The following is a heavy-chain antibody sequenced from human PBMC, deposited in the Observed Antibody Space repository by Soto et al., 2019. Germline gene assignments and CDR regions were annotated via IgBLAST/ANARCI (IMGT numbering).Heavy chain of an antibody. Sequence: QLQLQESGPGLVKPSETLSLTCTVSGGSISSGSYYWGWIRQPPGKGLEWIGSMYYSGNAYYNPSVKSRVTMSVDTCKNQFSLKLSCVTAIDTAVYYCGRHDGAAGTSDTVDIWGQGTMVTVSS. D-gene: IGHD6-13*01. J-gene: IGHJ3*02. V-gene: IGHV4-39*01. CDR1: GGSISSGSYY. CDR3: GRHDGAAGTSDTVDI. CDR2: MYYSGNA.